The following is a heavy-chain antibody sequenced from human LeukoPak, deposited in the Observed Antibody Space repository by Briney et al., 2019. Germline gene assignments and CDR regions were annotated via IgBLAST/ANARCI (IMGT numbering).Heavy chain of an antibody. CDR2: IIPIFGTA. V-gene: IGHV1-69*05. J-gene: IGHJ5*02. CDR3: ARGLGGNTMVRGVTTFGFDP. Sequence: EASVKVSCKASGGTFSSYAISWVRQAPGQGLEWMGGIIPIFGTANYAQKFQGRVTITTDESTSTAYMELSSLRSEDTAVYYCARGLGGNTMVRGVTTFGFDPWGQGTLVTVSS. D-gene: IGHD3-10*01. CDR1: GGTFSSYA.